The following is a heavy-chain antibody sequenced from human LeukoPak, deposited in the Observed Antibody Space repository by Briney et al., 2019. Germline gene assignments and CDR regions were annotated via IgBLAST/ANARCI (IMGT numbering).Heavy chain of an antibody. CDR2: ISSSGSTI. CDR3: AELGITMIGGV. Sequence: GGCLRLSCAASGFTFSSYEMNWVRQAPGKGLEWVSYISSSGSTIYYADSVKGRYTISRDNAKNSLYLQMNSLRAEDTAVYYCAELGITMIGGVWGKGTTVTISS. V-gene: IGHV3-48*03. J-gene: IGHJ6*04. CDR1: GFTFSSYE. D-gene: IGHD3-10*02.